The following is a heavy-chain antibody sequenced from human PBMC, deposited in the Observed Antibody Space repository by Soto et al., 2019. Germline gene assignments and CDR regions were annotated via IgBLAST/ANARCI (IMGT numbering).Heavy chain of an antibody. CDR3: ARESYYYDSSGYLDY. J-gene: IGHJ4*02. CDR2: IKQDGSEK. Sequence: EGSLRLSCAASGFTFSSYWMSWVRQAPGKGLEWVANIKQDGSEKYYVDSVKGRFTISRDNAKNSLYLQMNSLRAEDTAVYYCARESYYYDSSGYLDYWGQGTLVTVSS. V-gene: IGHV3-7*03. D-gene: IGHD3-22*01. CDR1: GFTFSSYW.